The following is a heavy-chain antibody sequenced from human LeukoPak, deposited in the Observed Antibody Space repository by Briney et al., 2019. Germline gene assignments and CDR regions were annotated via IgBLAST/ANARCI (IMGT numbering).Heavy chain of an antibody. D-gene: IGHD2-8*01. CDR2: VYYSGST. CDR3: ARAGGYNTNALDS. CDR1: GGAISTYY. J-gene: IGHJ4*02. Sequence: SETLSLTCTVPGGAISTYYWTWLRQPPGKELEWRGYVYYSGSTNSNPSLNTRVTMSVDMSKNHFSLNLTSVTAADTAVYYCARAGGYNTNALDSWGPGTLVTVSS. V-gene: IGHV4-59*08.